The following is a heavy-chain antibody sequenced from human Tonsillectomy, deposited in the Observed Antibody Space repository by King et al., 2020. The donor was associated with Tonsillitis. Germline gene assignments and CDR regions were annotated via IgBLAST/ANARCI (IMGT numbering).Heavy chain of an antibody. Sequence: QLVQSGGGVVQPGRSLRLSCAASGFTFSSYGMHWVRQAPGKGLEWVAVISYDGSNKYYADSVKGRFTISRDNSKNTLYLQMNSLRAEDTAVYYCAKVYRSGWYLGEGDYFDYWGQGTLVTVSS. J-gene: IGHJ4*02. CDR1: GFTFSSYG. CDR2: ISYDGSNK. V-gene: IGHV3-30*18. D-gene: IGHD6-19*01. CDR3: AKVYRSGWYLGEGDYFDY.